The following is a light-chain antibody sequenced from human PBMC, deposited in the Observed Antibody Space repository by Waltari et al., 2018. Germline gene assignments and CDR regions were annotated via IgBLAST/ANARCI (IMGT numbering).Light chain of an antibody. CDR1: QDISTY. CDR2: AAS. V-gene: IGKV1-9*01. J-gene: IGKJ4*01. Sequence: GDRVTLTCRASQDISTYVAWYQQKAGKAPKLLIYAASTLQSGVPSRFSGSGSGTECTLTIGSLQPEDFATYYCQQLKTYPLTFGGGTKVEIK. CDR3: QQLKTYPLT.